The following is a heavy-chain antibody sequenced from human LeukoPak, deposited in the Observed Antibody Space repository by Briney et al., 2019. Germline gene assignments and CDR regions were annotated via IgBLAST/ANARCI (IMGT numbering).Heavy chain of an antibody. Sequence: GGSLRLSCAASGFTLSSYRMNGVRQAPGKGLEWVSYIRSSSSTIYYADSVKGRFTISSDNAKNSLYLQMNTLRDEDTAVYFCARDSGYAFDTWGQGTMVTVSS. D-gene: IGHD2-15*01. J-gene: IGHJ3*02. CDR1: GFTLSSYR. CDR2: IRSSSSTI. CDR3: ARDSGYAFDT. V-gene: IGHV3-48*02.